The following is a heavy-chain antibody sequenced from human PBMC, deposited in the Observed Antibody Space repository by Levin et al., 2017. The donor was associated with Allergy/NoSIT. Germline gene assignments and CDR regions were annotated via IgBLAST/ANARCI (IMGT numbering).Heavy chain of an antibody. D-gene: IGHD6-13*01. V-gene: IGHV3-30*18. CDR1: GFTFSSYG. J-gene: IGHJ4*02. CDR3: AKGTAAVDY. CDR2: ISYDGSNK. Sequence: GESLKISCAASGFTFSSYGMHWVRQAPGKGLEWVAVISYDGSNKYYADSVKGRFTISRDNSKNTLYLQMNSLRAEDTAVYYCAKGTAAVDYWGQGTLVTVSS.